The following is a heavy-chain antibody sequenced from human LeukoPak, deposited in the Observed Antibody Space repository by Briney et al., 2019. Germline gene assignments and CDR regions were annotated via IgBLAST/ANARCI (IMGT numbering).Heavy chain of an antibody. CDR3: AKCGDYGDYVYFDY. J-gene: IGHJ4*02. CDR2: IRYDGSNK. Sequence: GGSLRLSCAASGFTSSSYGTHWVRQAPGKGLEGVAFIRYDGSNKYYADSVKGRFTISRDNSKNTLYLQMNSLRAEDTAVYYCAKCGDYGDYVYFDYWGQGTLVTVSS. V-gene: IGHV3-30*02. CDR1: GFTSSSYG. D-gene: IGHD4-17*01.